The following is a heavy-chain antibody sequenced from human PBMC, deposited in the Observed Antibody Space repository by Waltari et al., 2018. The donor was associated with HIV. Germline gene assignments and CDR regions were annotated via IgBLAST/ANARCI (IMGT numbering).Heavy chain of an antibody. CDR1: GFTVRSNY. D-gene: IGHD5-18*01. CDR2: IHSGGST. J-gene: IGHJ4*02. V-gene: IGHV3-53*01. CDR3: ARDRGDSFFPY. Sequence: EVQLVQYGGGLIHPGGSLRLSCSASGFTVRSNYRSWVSQAPGQGLEWVSVIHSGGSTFYADSGQGRFTISRDNANNTLFLQLNSLRAEDTAVYYCARDRGDSFFPYWGQGTLVTVSS.